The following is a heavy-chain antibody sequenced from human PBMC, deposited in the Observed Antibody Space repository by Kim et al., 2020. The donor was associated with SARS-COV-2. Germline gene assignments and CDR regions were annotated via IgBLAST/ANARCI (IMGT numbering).Heavy chain of an antibody. D-gene: IGHD3-3*01. J-gene: IGHJ4*02. Sequence: SETLSLTCTVSGGSISSYYWSWIRQPPGKGLEWIGYIYYSGSTNYNPSLKSRVTISVDTSKNQFSLKLSSVTAADTAVYYCARGTHYDFWSGYSGHYFDYWGQGTLVTVSS. CDR3: ARGTHYDFWSGYSGHYFDY. V-gene: IGHV4-59*13. CDR2: IYYSGST. CDR1: GGSISSYY.